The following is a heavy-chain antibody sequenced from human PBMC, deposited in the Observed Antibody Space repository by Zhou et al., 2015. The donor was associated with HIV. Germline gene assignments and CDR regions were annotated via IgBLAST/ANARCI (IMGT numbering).Heavy chain of an antibody. V-gene: IGHV1-69*01. Sequence: QVQLVQSGAEVKKPGSSVKVSCKASGGTFSSYAISWVRQAPGQGLEWMGGIIPIFGTANYAQKFQGRVTITADESTSTAYMELSSLRSEDTAVYYCARVKNPSTVTKALYYFDYWGQGTLVTVSS. CDR1: GGTFSSYA. CDR2: IIPIFGTA. J-gene: IGHJ4*02. D-gene: IGHD4-17*01. CDR3: ARVKNPSTVTKALYYFDY.